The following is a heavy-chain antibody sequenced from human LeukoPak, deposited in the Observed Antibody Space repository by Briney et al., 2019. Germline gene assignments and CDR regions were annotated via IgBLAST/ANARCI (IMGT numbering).Heavy chain of an antibody. CDR2: VRGSPYGATT. V-gene: IGHV3-49*04. CDR1: GFIFRDFA. D-gene: IGHD4-23*01. CDR3: TRGKDGGNPYYYDY. Sequence: PGGSLRLSCTTSGFIFRDFAMTWVRQAPGKGLEWVGFVRGSPYGATTEYAASVKGGFTIPRDDSKRIAYLQMNSLKTEDTGVYYCTRGKDGGNPYYYDYWGQGTLVIVSS. J-gene: IGHJ4*02.